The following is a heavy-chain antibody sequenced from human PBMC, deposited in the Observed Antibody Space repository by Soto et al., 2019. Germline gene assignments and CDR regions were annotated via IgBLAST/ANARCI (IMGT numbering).Heavy chain of an antibody. D-gene: IGHD3-16*01. CDR1: GGSITNYY. J-gene: IGHJ5*02. CDR3: ARDDYKDGGNNWFDP. Sequence: PSETLSLTCTVSGGSITNYYWSWIRQPAGKGLEWIGRIYTKERTNYNLSFRNRVTMSVDTSKNQFSLKLDAVTAADTAVYYCARDDYKDGGNNWFDPWGQGTLVTVST. CDR2: IYTKERT. V-gene: IGHV4-4*07.